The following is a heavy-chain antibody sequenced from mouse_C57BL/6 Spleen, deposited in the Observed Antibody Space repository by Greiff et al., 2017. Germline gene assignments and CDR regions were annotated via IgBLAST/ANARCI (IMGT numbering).Heavy chain of an antibody. CDR1: GYTFTSYW. J-gene: IGHJ2*01. D-gene: IGHD2-5*01. Sequence: QVQLQQPGAELVRPGSSVKLSCKASGYTFTSYWMDWAKQRPGQGLEWIGNIYPSDSETHYNQKFKDKATLTVDKSSSTAYMQLSSLTSEDSAVYYCARDSNGVFDYWGQGTTLTVSS. CDR2: IYPSDSET. V-gene: IGHV1-61*01. CDR3: ARDSNGVFDY.